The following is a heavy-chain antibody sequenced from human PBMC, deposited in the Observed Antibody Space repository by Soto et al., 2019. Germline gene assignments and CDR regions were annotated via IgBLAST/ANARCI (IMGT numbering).Heavy chain of an antibody. D-gene: IGHD3-10*01. Sequence: ASVKVSCKASGSTFTSYGISWVRQAPGQGLEWMAWISIYNDNTKYAQKFQGRITMTTDTSTSTAYMELRSLRSDDTAVYYCARETYYFGSGTYDDGMDVWGQGTTVTVSS. CDR3: ARETYYFGSGTYDDGMDV. J-gene: IGHJ6*02. CDR1: GSTFTSYG. CDR2: ISIYNDNT. V-gene: IGHV1-18*04.